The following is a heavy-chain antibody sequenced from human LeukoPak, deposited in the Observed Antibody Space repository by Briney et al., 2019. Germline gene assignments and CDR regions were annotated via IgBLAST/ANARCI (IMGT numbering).Heavy chain of an antibody. J-gene: IGHJ4*02. CDR1: GGSFSGYY. Sequence: SETLSLTCAVYGGSFSGYYWSWIRQPPGKGLEWIGEINHSGSTNYNPSLKSRVAISVDTSKNQFSLKLSSVTAADTAVYYCAREYSSSSPHDHWGQGTLVTVSS. V-gene: IGHV4-34*01. CDR3: AREYSSSSPHDH. CDR2: INHSGST. D-gene: IGHD6-6*01.